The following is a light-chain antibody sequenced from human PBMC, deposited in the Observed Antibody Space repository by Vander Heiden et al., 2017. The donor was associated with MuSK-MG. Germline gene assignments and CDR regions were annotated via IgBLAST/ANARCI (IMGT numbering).Light chain of an antibody. CDR2: AAS. CDR3: HQSDSIRRT. CDR1: QNIRNY. J-gene: IGKJ1*01. V-gene: IGKV1-39*01. Sequence: DIQMTQSPSSLSASVTDRVTITCRSSQNIRNYLNWYQQKLGKAPRLLISAASTLLSGVPSRFTGSGSGTDFTLIINGLESEDLATYYCHQSDSIRRTFGQGTKVEI.